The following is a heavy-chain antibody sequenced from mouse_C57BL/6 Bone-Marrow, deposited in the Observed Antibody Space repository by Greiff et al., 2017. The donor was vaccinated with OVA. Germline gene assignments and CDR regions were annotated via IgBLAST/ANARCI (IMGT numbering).Heavy chain of an antibody. V-gene: IGHV5-15*01. CDR3: ARQVIPFMDY. CDR1: GFTFSDYG. D-gene: IGHD2-13*01. Sequence: EVQVVESGGGLVQPGGSLKLSCAASGFTFSDYGMAWVRQAPRKGPAWVAFISNLAYSIYYADTVTGRFTIARENAKNTLYLEMSSLRSEDTAMYYCARQVIPFMDYWGQGTTVTVSS. J-gene: IGHJ4*01. CDR2: ISNLAYSI.